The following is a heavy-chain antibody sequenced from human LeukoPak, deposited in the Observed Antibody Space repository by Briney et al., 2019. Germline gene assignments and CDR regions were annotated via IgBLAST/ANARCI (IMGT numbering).Heavy chain of an antibody. CDR1: GFTFSSYG. J-gene: IGHJ6*03. Sequence: GGSLRLSCAASGFTFSSYGMHWVRQAPGKGLEWVAFIRYDGSNKYYADSVKGRFTISRDNSKNTLYLQMNSLRSDDTAVYYCARVMTTVTFMDVWGKGTTVTVSS. CDR3: ARVMTTVTFMDV. V-gene: IGHV3-30*02. D-gene: IGHD4-17*01. CDR2: IRYDGSNK.